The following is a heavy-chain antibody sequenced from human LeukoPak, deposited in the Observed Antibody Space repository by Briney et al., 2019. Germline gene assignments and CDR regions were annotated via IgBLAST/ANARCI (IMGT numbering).Heavy chain of an antibody. CDR2: ISSSSSYI. D-gene: IGHD5-12*01. CDR1: GFTFSSYS. Sequence: PGGSLRLSCAASGFTFSSYSMNWVRRAPGKGLEWVSSISSSSSYIYYADSVKGRFTISRDNAKNSLYLQMNSLRAEDTAVYYCARVQSRVDIVASDYWGQGTLVTVSS. V-gene: IGHV3-21*01. CDR3: ARVQSRVDIVASDY. J-gene: IGHJ4*02.